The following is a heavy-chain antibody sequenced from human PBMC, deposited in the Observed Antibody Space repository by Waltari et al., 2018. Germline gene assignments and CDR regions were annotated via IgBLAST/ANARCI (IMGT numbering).Heavy chain of an antibody. CDR1: GLVFSSFS. CDR2: IRSKAYGGTP. CDR3: TTQNTFWSWSY. D-gene: IGHD3-3*01. J-gene: IGHJ4*02. Sequence: EVQLVESGGGLTQPGRSLRLSCTTSGLVFSSFSISWVRQAPGKGLEVVGGIRSKAYGGTPKYAASVRDRLTMSRDDSKSIAYLEMNSLKTEDTAMYFCTTQNTFWSWSYWGRGTLVTVSS. V-gene: IGHV3-49*04.